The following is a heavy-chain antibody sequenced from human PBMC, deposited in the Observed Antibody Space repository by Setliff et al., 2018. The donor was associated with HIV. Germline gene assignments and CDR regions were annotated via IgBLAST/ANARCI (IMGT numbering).Heavy chain of an antibody. Sequence: SETLSLTCTASYDTISTADYYWSWIRQPPGKELEWIGSFYYSGTTYYNPSLKSRVTISVATSKNQFSLRLSSVTAADTAVYYCARHSGSGYYLIDPWGQGTLVTVSS. CDR1: YDTISTADYY. CDR3: ARHSGSGYYLIDP. V-gene: IGHV4-39*01. J-gene: IGHJ5*02. D-gene: IGHD3-22*01. CDR2: FYYSGTT.